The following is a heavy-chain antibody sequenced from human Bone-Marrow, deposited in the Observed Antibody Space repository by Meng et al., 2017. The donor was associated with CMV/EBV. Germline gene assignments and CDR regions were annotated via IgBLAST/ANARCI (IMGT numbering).Heavy chain of an antibody. CDR2: TRDKANSYTT. J-gene: IGHJ4*02. CDR1: GFRFSDYW. CDR3: ARVSGAFQRSFDY. D-gene: IGHD1-26*01. V-gene: IGHV3-72*01. Sequence: GESLKISCAASGFRFSDYWMSWVRRAPGKGLEWVGRTRDKANSYTTEYAASVKGRFIISRDDSRDSVFLQMNSLKTEDTAVYYCARVSGAFQRSFDYWGQGTLVTVSS.